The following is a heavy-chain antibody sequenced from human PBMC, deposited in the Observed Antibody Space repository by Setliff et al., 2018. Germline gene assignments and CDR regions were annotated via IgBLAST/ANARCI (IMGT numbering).Heavy chain of an antibody. CDR3: ARDGVHTAMLIDYYYYMDV. D-gene: IGHD5-18*01. V-gene: IGHV1-69*05. J-gene: IGHJ6*03. CDR1: GGTFGSYA. CDR2: IIPIFGTA. Sequence: SVKVSCKASGGTFGSYAISWVRQAPGQGLEWMGGIIPIFGTANYAQNFQGRVTITTDESTSTAYMELTSLRSEDTAVYYCARDGVHTAMLIDYYYYMDVWGKGTTVTVSS.